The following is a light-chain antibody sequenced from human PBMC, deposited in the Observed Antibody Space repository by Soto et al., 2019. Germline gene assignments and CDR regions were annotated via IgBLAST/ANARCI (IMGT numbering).Light chain of an antibody. CDR3: GTWDTSLSTKV. Sequence: QSALTQPPSVSAAPGQKVTISCSGSSSNIGNNLVSWYQQLPGTAPKLLIYDQNNRPSGIPDRFSGSKSGTSATLDITGLQTGDEADYYCGTWDTSLSTKVFGGGTKLTVL. J-gene: IGLJ2*01. CDR2: DQN. V-gene: IGLV1-51*01. CDR1: SSNIGNNL.